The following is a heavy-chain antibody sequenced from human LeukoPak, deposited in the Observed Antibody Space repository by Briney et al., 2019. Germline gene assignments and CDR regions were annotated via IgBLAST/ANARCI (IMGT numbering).Heavy chain of an antibody. V-gene: IGHV1-18*01. CDR1: GYTFTSYG. Sequence: GASVKVSCKASGYTFTSYGISWVRQAPGQGLEWMGWISAYNGNTNYAQKLQGRVTMTRDTSTSTVYMELSSLRSEDTAVYYCARVGRGVNWFDPWGQGTLVTVSS. CDR2: ISAYNGNT. D-gene: IGHD3-10*01. J-gene: IGHJ5*02. CDR3: ARVGRGVNWFDP.